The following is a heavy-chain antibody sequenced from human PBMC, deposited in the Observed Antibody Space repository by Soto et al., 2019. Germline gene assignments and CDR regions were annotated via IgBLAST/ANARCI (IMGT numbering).Heavy chain of an antibody. CDR1: GFTFSSYS. J-gene: IGHJ4*02. CDR3: ARAGATVTNFDY. Sequence: GGSLRLSYAASGFTFSSYSMNWVRQAPGKGLEWVSSISSSSSYIYYADSVKGRFTISRDNAKNSLYLQMNSLRAEDTAVYYCARAGATVTNFDYWGQGTLVTVSS. V-gene: IGHV3-21*01. CDR2: ISSSSSYI. D-gene: IGHD4-17*01.